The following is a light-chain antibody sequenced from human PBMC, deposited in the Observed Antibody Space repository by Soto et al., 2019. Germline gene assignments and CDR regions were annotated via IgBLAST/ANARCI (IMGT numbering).Light chain of an antibody. J-gene: IGKJ5*01. CDR1: QDIRGA. CDR3: QQFNSYPIT. Sequence: AIQLTQSPSSLSASVGDRVTITCRASQDIRGALAWYQQKPGKAPKILLYDVSTLESGVPSRFSGSGSETDFTLTISSLQPVDFATYYCQQFNSYPITFGQGTRLEIK. V-gene: IGKV1-13*02. CDR2: DVS.